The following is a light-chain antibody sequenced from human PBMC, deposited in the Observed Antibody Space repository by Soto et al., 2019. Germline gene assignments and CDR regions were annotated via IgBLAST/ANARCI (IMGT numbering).Light chain of an antibody. V-gene: IGKV3-20*01. CDR3: QQYGSSQGT. CDR1: QSVDSSY. CDR2: GAS. Sequence: EVVLTQSPGTLSLSPGERASLSCRASQSVDSSYLAWYQQKPGQPPRVLIYGASIRATGIPDRFSGSGSGTDLTLTISRLEPEDFAVYYCQQYGSSQGTFGQGSKVEVK. J-gene: IGKJ1*01.